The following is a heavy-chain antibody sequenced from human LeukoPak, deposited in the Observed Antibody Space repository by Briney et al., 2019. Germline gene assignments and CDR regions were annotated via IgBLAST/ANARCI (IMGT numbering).Heavy chain of an antibody. V-gene: IGHV3-21*01. D-gene: IGHD2-2*01. J-gene: IGHJ4*02. Sequence: GGSLRLSCGASGFTFSTYSMNWVRQAPGKGLEWVSVISRRSTYIYYADSVKGRFTISRDNAKNSLYLEMNSLRAEDTAVYYCARLDHKYQLPQPSDYWGQGTLVTVSS. CDR1: GFTFSTYS. CDR2: ISRRSTYI. CDR3: ARLDHKYQLPQPSDY.